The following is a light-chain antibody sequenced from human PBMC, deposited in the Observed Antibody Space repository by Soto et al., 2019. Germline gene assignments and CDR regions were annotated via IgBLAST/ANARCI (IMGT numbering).Light chain of an antibody. Sequence: DIQMTQSPSTLSASVGDRVTITCRASQSIGSFLAWYQQKPGKTPQLLIYKASILEGELPSRFSGSGSGTQFALTLRSLQPDDFATYYCQQYESYWTFGQGTKVDMK. J-gene: IGKJ1*01. CDR3: QQYESYWT. CDR1: QSIGSF. V-gene: IGKV1-5*03. CDR2: KAS.